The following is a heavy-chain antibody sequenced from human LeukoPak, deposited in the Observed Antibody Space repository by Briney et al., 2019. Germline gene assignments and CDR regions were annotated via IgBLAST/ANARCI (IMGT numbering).Heavy chain of an antibody. CDR2: IRYDGSIK. Sequence: GGSLRLSCAASGFTFSDYYMSWIRQAPGKGLEWVAFIRYDGSIKCYADSVKGRFTISRDNSKNTLYLQMNSLRAEDTAVYYCARDGRFLEWLPGDYWGQGTLVTVSS. CDR3: ARDGRFLEWLPGDY. J-gene: IGHJ4*02. D-gene: IGHD3-3*01. V-gene: IGHV3-30*02. CDR1: GFTFSDYY.